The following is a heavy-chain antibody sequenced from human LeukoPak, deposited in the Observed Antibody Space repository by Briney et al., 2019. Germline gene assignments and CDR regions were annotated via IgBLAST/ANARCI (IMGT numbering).Heavy chain of an antibody. CDR2: ISGSGGST. J-gene: IGHJ6*02. V-gene: IGHV3-23*01. CDR3: AKEITIFGLYYGMDV. Sequence: PGRSLRLSCAASGFTFSSYAMSWVRQAPGKGLEWVSAISGSGGSTYYADSVKGRFTISRDNSKNTLYLQMNSLRAEDTAVYYCAKEITIFGLYYGMDVWGQGTTVTVSS. CDR1: GFTFSSYA. D-gene: IGHD3-9*01.